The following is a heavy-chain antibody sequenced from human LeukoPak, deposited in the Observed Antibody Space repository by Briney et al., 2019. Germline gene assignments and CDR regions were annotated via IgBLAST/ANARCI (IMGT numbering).Heavy chain of an antibody. CDR3: ARAYSGSSGAVDY. CDR2: IYYSGST. J-gene: IGHJ4*02. Sequence: SETLSLTCTVSGGSISSHYWSWIRQPPGKGLEWIGYIYYSGSTNYNPSLKSRVTISVDTSKNQFSLKLSSVTAADTAVYYCARAYSGSSGAVDYWGQGTLVTVSS. V-gene: IGHV4-59*11. D-gene: IGHD6-6*01. CDR1: GGSISSHY.